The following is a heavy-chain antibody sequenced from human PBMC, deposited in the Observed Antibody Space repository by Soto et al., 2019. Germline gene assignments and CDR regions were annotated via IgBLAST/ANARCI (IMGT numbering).Heavy chain of an antibody. Sequence: ASVKVSCKASGYTFTSYGISWVRQAPGQGLEWMGWISAYNGNTNYAQKLQGRVTMTTDTSTSTAYMELRSLRSDDTAVYYCARLYQLLKSPYYYYGMDVWGQGTTVTVSS. CDR3: ARLYQLLKSPYYYYGMDV. J-gene: IGHJ6*02. V-gene: IGHV1-18*01. D-gene: IGHD2-2*01. CDR2: ISAYNGNT. CDR1: GYTFTSYG.